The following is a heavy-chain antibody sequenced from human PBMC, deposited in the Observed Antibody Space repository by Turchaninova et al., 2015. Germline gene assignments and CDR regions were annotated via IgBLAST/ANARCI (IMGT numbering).Heavy chain of an antibody. Sequence: EVQLVESGGGLVKPGGSLRVSCAASGFTFSNAWMSWVRQAPGKGLEWVGSIKSKYDGGTTEYAAPGKGRFTIPRNDSKNTLYLQMNSLKTEDTAVYYGTTASGSPPVVFWGQGTLVTVSA. J-gene: IGHJ4*02. CDR1: GFTFSNAW. CDR2: IKSKYDGGTT. V-gene: IGHV3-15*01. D-gene: IGHD1-26*01. CDR3: TTASGSPPVVF.